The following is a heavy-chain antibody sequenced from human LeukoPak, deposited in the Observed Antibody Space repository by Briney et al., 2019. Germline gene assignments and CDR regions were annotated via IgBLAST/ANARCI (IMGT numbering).Heavy chain of an antibody. CDR2: INHSGST. CDR1: GGSFSGYY. D-gene: IGHD6-19*01. V-gene: IGHV4-34*01. J-gene: IGHJ4*02. Sequence: SETLSLTCAVYGGSFSGYYWSWIRQPPGKGLEWIGEINHSGSTNYNPSLKSRVTISVDTSKNQFSLKLSSVTAADTAVYYCARAGWFSTTWHFDYWGQGILVTVSS. CDR3: ARAGWFSTTWHFDY.